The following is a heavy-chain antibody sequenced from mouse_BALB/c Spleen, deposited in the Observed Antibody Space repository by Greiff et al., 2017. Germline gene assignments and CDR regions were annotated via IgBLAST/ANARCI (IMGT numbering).Heavy chain of an antibody. J-gene: IGHJ4*01. D-gene: IGHD1-1*01. CDR3: ASLLLLVYAMDY. CDR2: INPDSSTI. Sequence: EVKLMESGGGLVQPGGSLKLSCAASGFAFSRYWMSWVRQAPGKGLEWIGEINPDSSTINYTPSLKDKFIISRDNAKNTLYLQMSKVRSEDTALYYCASLLLLVYAMDYWGQGTSVTVSS. CDR1: GFAFSRYW. V-gene: IGHV4-1*02.